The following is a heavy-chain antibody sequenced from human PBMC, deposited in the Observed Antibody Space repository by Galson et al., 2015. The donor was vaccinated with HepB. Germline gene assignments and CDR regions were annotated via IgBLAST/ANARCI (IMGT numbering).Heavy chain of an antibody. CDR3: ARHPGLAHFDY. J-gene: IGHJ4*02. CDR1: GGSISSYY. Sequence: ETLSLTCTVSGGSISSYYWSWIRQPPGKGLEWVGYVYYIGTTNYNPSLKSRVTISVDTSKNQFSLKLSSVTAADTAVYYCARHPGLAHFDYWGQGTLVAVSS. CDR2: VYYIGTT. V-gene: IGHV4-59*08. D-gene: IGHD3-10*01.